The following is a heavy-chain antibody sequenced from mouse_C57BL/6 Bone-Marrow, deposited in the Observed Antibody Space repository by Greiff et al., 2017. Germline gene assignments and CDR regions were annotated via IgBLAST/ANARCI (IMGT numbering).Heavy chain of an antibody. CDR2: IYPGDGDT. CDR3: ARCENGSSYDYFDY. Sequence: QVQLKESGPELVKPGASVKISCKASGYAFSSSWMNWVKQRPGKGLEWIGRIYPGDGDTNYNGKFKGKATLTADKSSRTAYMQLSSLTSEDSAVYFCARCENGSSYDYFDYWGQGTTLTVSS. J-gene: IGHJ2*01. CDR1: GYAFSSSW. D-gene: IGHD1-1*01. V-gene: IGHV1-82*01.